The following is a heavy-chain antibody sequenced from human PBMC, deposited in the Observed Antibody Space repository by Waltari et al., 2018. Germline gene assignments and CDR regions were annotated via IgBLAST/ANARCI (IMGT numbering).Heavy chain of an antibody. CDR1: GYTFTRYA. J-gene: IGHJ3*02. CDR3: ASPTRDGYNWNDAFDI. CDR2: INTNTGNP. V-gene: IGHV7-4-1*02. Sequence: QVQLVHSGSELKKPGASVKVSCKASGYTFTRYAMNWVRQAPGQGLEWMGWINTNTGNPTYAQGFTGRFVFSLDTSVSTAYLQISSLKAEDTAVYYCASPTRDGYNWNDAFDIWGQGTMVTVSS. D-gene: IGHD1-1*01.